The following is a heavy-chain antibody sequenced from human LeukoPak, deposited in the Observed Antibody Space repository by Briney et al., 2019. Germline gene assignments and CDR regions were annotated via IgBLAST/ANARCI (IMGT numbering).Heavy chain of an antibody. J-gene: IGHJ3*02. CDR1: GYTFTSYG. CDR3: AREPRKVRGVSDRGWDDAFDI. CDR2: ISAYNGNT. Sequence: ASVKVSCKASGYTFTSYGISWVRQAPGQGLEWMGWISAYNGNTNYAQKLQGRVTMTTDTSTSTAYMELRSLRSDDTAVYYCAREPRKVRGVSDRGWDDAFDIWGQGTMVTVSS. D-gene: IGHD3-10*01. V-gene: IGHV1-18*01.